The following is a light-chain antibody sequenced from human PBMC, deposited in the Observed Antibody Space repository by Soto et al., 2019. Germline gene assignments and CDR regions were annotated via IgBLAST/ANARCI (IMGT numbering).Light chain of an antibody. CDR3: QQRSNWPWT. J-gene: IGKJ1*01. V-gene: IGKV3-11*01. CDR1: PSVSSY. CDR2: DAS. Sequence: EIVLTQSPATLSLSPGEKATLSCRASPSVSSYLAWYQQKPGQAPRLLIYDASISATGIPARFSGTGSETEFTLPSTSLGPEDFAGYYCQQRSNWPWTFGQGTKVEIK.